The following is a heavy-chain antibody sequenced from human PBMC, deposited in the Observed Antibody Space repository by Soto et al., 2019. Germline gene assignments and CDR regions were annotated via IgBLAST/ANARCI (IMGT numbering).Heavy chain of an antibody. V-gene: IGHV1-18*01. D-gene: IGHD4-4*01. CDR2: ISVDNGNT. J-gene: IGHJ5*02. CDR3: ARTSVSNYNWFDP. CDR1: GYTFTHYD. Sequence: QGQLVQSGAEVKKPGASVKVSCKASGYTFTHYDISWVRQAPGQGLEWMGWISVDNGNTKYVESLPGRVTMTTDTCTSTAYMEVRSLRSDDTAVYYCARTSVSNYNWFDPWGQGTLVAVSS.